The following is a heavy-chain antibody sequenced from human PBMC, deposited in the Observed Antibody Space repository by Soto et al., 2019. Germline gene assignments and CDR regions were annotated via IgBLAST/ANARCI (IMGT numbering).Heavy chain of an antibody. J-gene: IGHJ4*02. CDR2: IKSKADGGTT. CDR1: EFIFANAW. V-gene: IGHV3-15*01. D-gene: IGHD4-17*01. CDR3: TSLYYGH. Sequence: GGSLRLSCAASEFIFANAWISWVRQAPGKGLEWVGRIKSKADGGTTDYAAPVKGRFTISRDESQNTLYLQMNSLKTEDTAVYYCTSLYYGHWGQGTLVTVSS.